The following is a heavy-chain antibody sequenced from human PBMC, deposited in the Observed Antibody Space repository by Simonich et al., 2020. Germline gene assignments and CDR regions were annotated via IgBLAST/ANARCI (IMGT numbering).Heavy chain of an antibody. J-gene: IGHJ4*02. Sequence: QVQLVQSGAEVKKPGASVKVSCKASGYTFTSYGISWVRQAPGQGLEWMGGYSASNGNKTYAQKLQGRVTMTTDTATSTAYMGLRSLRSDDTAVYYCARASRGTWWYYYFDYWGQGTLVTVSS. V-gene: IGHV1-18*01. CDR2: YSASNGNK. D-gene: IGHD2-15*01. CDR3: ARASRGTWWYYYFDY. CDR1: GYTFTSYG.